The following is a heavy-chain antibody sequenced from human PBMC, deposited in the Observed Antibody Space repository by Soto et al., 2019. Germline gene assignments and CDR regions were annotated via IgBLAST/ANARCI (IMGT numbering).Heavy chain of an antibody. CDR1: GYTFTSYA. CDR2: INAGSGNT. CDR3: ARAAGYYDSSGYYGDNNWFDP. D-gene: IGHD3-22*01. V-gene: IGHV1-3*01. Sequence: ASVKVSCKASGYTFTSYAMHWVRQAPGQRLEWMGWINAGSGNTRYSQKFQGRVTMTRDTSTSTGYMELSSARYEDTAVYYCARAAGYYDSSGYYGDNNWFDPRGQGNLVTV. J-gene: IGHJ5*02.